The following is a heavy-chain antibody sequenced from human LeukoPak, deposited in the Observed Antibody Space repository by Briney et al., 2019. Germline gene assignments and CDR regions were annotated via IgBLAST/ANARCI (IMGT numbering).Heavy chain of an antibody. Sequence: GASVKVSCTASGYTFTGYYMHWVRQAPGQGLEWMGWINPDSGGTNYAQKFQGWVTMTRDTSISTAYMELSRLRSDDTAVYYCARGRALGVRGVISWFDPWGQGTLVTVSS. CDR3: ARGRALGVRGVISWFDP. V-gene: IGHV1-2*04. D-gene: IGHD3-10*01. CDR1: GYTFTGYY. CDR2: INPDSGGT. J-gene: IGHJ5*02.